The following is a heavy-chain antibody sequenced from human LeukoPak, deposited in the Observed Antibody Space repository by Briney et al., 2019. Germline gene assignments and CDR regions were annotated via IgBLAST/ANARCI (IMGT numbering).Heavy chain of an antibody. Sequence: GGSLGLSCAASGFIFSSYSMSWVRQAPGKGLEWVSVITGSGGNTYYADSVKGRFTISKDNSKNTVYLQMSSLRVDDTAVYYCAKAASSSWPSYYYGMDVWGQGTTVTVSS. J-gene: IGHJ6*02. CDR3: AKAASSSWPSYYYGMDV. CDR2: ITGSGGNT. V-gene: IGHV3-23*01. D-gene: IGHD6-13*01. CDR1: GFIFSSYS.